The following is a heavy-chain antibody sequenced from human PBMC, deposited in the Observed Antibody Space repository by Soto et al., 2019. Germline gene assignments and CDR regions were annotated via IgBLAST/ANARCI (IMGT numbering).Heavy chain of an antibody. CDR2: FDRDDGET. J-gene: IGHJ4*02. D-gene: IGHD3-22*01. CDR3: ATDLRASHFDIIGYYGLDY. V-gene: IGHV1-24*01. CDR1: GYTLPELS. Sequence: QVQLIQSGAEVKKPGASVKVSCKVSGYTLPELSMHWVRQAPGKGLEWMGGFDRDDGETMYAQNFQGRVTMTEDTSTDTAYMELSSLRAEDTAIYYFATDLRASHFDIIGYYGLDYWGQGTLVTVSS.